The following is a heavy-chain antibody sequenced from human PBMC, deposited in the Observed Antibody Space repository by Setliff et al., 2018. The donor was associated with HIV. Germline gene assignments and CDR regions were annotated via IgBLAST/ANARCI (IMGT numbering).Heavy chain of an antibody. CDR3: TTLSRGRSNAGWYYFDN. D-gene: IGHD6-19*01. Sequence: LRLSCAASGLTFNSAWMSWVRQVPGKGLEWVGCIYTKTDNERRDYAAAVKGRFTISRDDSKSTVYLQMNSLKTEDTGVYYCTTLSRGRSNAGWYYFDNWGQGTLVTVSS. J-gene: IGHJ4*02. CDR1: GLTFNSAW. CDR2: IYTKTDNERR. V-gene: IGHV3-15*01.